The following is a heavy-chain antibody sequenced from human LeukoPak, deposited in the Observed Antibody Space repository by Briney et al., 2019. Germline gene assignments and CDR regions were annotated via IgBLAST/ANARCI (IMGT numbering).Heavy chain of an antibody. CDR2: IYYSGST. V-gene: IGHV4-61*05. CDR3: VRLVERAYYDSSGYYAYYFDY. CDR1: GGSISSSSYY. J-gene: IGHJ4*02. Sequence: SETLSLTCTVSGGSISSSSYYWSWIRQPPGKGLEWIGYIYYSGSTNYNPSLKSRVTISVDTSKNQFSLKLSSVTAADTAVYYCVRLVERAYYDSSGYYAYYFDYWGQGTLVTVSS. D-gene: IGHD3-22*01.